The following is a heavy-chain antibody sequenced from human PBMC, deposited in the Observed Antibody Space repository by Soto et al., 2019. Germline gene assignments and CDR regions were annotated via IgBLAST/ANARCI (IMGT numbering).Heavy chain of an antibody. Sequence: HSQTLSLTCAITGDSVSSNSAGWSWVRQSPSRGLEWLGRTYYRSKWYYEYAVSVRGRITINPDTSKNQYSLQPNSVTPEDTAVYFCARGEQYSGRIFDYWGQGTLVTVSS. D-gene: IGHD1-26*01. CDR2: TYYRSKWYY. CDR3: ARGEQYSGRIFDY. CDR1: GDSVSSNSAG. J-gene: IGHJ4*01. V-gene: IGHV6-1*01.